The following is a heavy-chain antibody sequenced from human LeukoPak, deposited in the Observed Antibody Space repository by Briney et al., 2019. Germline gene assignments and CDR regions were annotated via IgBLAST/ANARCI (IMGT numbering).Heavy chain of an antibody. V-gene: IGHV4-59*01. D-gene: IGHD6-19*01. J-gene: IGHJ3*02. CDR1: GGSISSYY. CDR3: AREWLYSSGWYEGSYAFDI. CDR2: IYYSGST. Sequence: SETLSLTCTVSGGSISSYYWSWIRQPPGKGLEWIGYIYYSGSTNYNPSLKSRVTISVDTSKNNFSLKLSSVTAADTAVYYCAREWLYSSGWYEGSYAFDIWGQGTMVTVSS.